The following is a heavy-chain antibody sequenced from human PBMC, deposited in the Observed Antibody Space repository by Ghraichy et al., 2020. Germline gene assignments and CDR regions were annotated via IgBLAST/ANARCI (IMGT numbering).Heavy chain of an antibody. CDR3: ASAQQRGYNPNYYYFGMDV. CDR2: ISSRSSQI. Sequence: GGSLRLSCAASGFSFISYRMNWVRRAPGGGLEWVASISSRSSQIYYAESVKGRFTISRDNAKNSVSLQMNSLRVEDSAIYFCASAQQRGYNPNYYYFGMDVWGQGTTVTVSS. D-gene: IGHD3-22*01. V-gene: IGHV3-21*01. CDR1: GFSFISYR. J-gene: IGHJ6*02.